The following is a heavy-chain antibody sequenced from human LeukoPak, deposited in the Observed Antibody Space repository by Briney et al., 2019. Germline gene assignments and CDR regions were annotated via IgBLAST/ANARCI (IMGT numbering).Heavy chain of an antibody. D-gene: IGHD4-17*01. J-gene: IGHJ6*02. CDR1: GFTFSHSP. CDR3: ARVGEHDYGETFYWKPMDV. V-gene: IGHV3-30-3*01. CDR2: SSHDGTVE. Sequence: PGGSLRLSCAVSGFTFSHSPMHWVRQAPGKGLGWVAFSSHDGTVEYYPDSVRGRFTISRDDSKNTLDLQMNSLRPDDTAVYFCARVGEHDYGETFYWKPMDVWGQGTTVTVSS.